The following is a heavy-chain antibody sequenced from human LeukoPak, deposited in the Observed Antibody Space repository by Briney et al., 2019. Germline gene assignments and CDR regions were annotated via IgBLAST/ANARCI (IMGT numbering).Heavy chain of an antibody. CDR2: IYHSGIT. CDR1: EGSISSNNW. D-gene: IGHD3-22*01. CDR3: RLDSIDYYSFDY. V-gene: IGHV4-4*02. J-gene: IGHJ4*02. Sequence: PSETLSLTCSVSEGSISSNNWWSWVRQPPGKGLEWIGEIYHSGITNYNPSLKSRVTISVDKSKNQFSLNLNSVTAADTAVYYCRLDSIDYYSFDYWSRGILVTVSS.